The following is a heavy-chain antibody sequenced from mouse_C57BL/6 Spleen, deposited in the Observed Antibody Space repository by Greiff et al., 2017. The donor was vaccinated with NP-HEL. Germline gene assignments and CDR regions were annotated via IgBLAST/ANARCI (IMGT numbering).Heavy chain of an antibody. D-gene: IGHD2-5*01. V-gene: IGHV1-18*01. CDR1: GYTFTDYN. CDR3: ARRGAYYSNYEFAY. Sequence: EVQLQQSGPELVKPGASVKIPCKASGYTFTDYNMDWVKQSHGKSLEWIGDINPNNGGTIYNQKFKGKATLTVDKSSSTAYMELRSLTSEDTAVDYCARRGAYYSNYEFAYWGQGTLVTVSA. CDR2: INPNNGGT. J-gene: IGHJ3*01.